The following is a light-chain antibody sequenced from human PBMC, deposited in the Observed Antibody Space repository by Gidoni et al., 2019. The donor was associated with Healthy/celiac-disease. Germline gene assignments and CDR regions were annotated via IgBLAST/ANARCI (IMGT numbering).Light chain of an antibody. V-gene: IGKV3-11*01. J-gene: IGKJ4*01. CDR1: QSVSSY. CDR2: DAS. CDR3: QQRSNWPPVT. Sequence: DIVLTQPPATLSLSPGERATLSCRASQSVSSYLAWYQQNPGQAPSLLIYDASNRATGIPARFSGSGSGTDVTLTISSLEPEDFAVYYCQQRSNWPPVTFGGGTKVEIK.